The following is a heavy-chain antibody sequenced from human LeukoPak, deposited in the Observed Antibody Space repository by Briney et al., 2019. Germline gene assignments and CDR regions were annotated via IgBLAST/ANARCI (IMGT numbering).Heavy chain of an antibody. D-gene: IGHD2-15*01. J-gene: IGHJ5*02. V-gene: IGHV4-39*01. CDR3: AANLGYCSGGSCFSWFDP. CDR1: GGSISSSSYY. Sequence: SETLSLTCTVSGGSISSSSYYWGWIRQPPGKGLEWIGSIYYSGSTYSNPSLQSRVTISVDTSKNQFSLQLNSVTPEDTAVYFCAANLGYCSGGSCFSWFDPWGQGTLVTVSS. CDR2: IYYSGST.